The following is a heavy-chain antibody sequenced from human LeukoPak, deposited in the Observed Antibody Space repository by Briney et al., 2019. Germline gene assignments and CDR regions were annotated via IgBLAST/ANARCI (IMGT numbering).Heavy chain of an antibody. V-gene: IGHV3-23*01. D-gene: IGHD2-8*01. CDR3: ARDPNGDYIGAFDI. J-gene: IGHJ3*02. CDR2: IRGSGCST. CDR1: GFTFSTYA. Sequence: PGGSLRLSCAASGFTFSTYAMTWVRQAPGQGLEWVSSIRGSGCSTFYADSVKGRFTISRDNTRNTLYLQMNSLRTEDTALYYCARDPNGDYIGAFDIWGQGIMVTVSS.